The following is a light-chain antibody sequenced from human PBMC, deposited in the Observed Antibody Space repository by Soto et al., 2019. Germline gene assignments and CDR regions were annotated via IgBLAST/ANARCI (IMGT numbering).Light chain of an antibody. J-gene: IGKJ5*01. CDR1: QSFSSSY. CDR3: QQYGSSAPIT. CDR2: GTS. Sequence: ENVLTPSPGTLSLSPGERATLSCRASQSFSSSYLAWYQQKPGQAPRLLIYGTSTRATGVPDRFSGSGSQTDFTLTISRLEPEDFALYYCQQYGSSAPITFGQGTRLEIK. V-gene: IGKV3-20*01.